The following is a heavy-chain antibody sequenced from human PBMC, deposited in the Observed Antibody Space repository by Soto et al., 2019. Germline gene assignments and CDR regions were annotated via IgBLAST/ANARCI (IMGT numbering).Heavy chain of an antibody. D-gene: IGHD2-2*01. Sequence: EVQLLESGGGLVQPGGSLRLSCAASGFTFSSYAMSWVRQAPGKGLEWVSSIGAGGAYTYYADSVKGRFTISRDNSKNTRYHQMHILRAEDTAVYYCAKGGRDCDSTSCYDWYFDLWGRGTLITVSS. CDR3: AKGGRDCDSTSCYDWYFDL. V-gene: IGHV3-23*01. CDR1: GFTFSSYA. CDR2: IGAGGAYT. J-gene: IGHJ2*01.